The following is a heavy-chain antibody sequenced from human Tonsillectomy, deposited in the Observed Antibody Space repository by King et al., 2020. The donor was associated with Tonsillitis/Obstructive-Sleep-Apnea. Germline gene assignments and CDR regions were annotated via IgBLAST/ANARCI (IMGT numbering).Heavy chain of an antibody. CDR3: AKGGSYYDSSGRGYYFDY. CDR2: ISGSGGST. V-gene: IGHV3-23*04. CDR1: GFTFSSYA. J-gene: IGHJ4*02. Sequence: VQLVQSGAGLVQPGGSLRLSCAASGFTFSSYAMSWVRQAPGKGLEWVSAISGSGGSTYYADSVKGRFTISRDNSKNTLYLQMNSLRAEDTAVYYCAKGGSYYDSSGRGYYFDYWGQGTLVTVSS. D-gene: IGHD3-22*01.